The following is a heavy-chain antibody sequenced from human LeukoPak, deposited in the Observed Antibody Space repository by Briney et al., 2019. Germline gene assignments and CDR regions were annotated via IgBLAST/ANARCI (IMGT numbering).Heavy chain of an antibody. V-gene: IGHV3-53*01. CDR1: GFTVSSNY. CDR2: IYSGGST. D-gene: IGHD3-22*01. CDR3: AKNQGDYDSGTYSNWFDP. J-gene: IGHJ5*02. Sequence: GGSLRLSCAASGFTVSSNYMSWVRQAPGKGLEWVSLIYSGGSTFYTDSVEGRFTISRDNSKNTLYLQMNSLRAEDTAVYYCAKNQGDYDSGTYSNWFDPWGQGTLVTVSS.